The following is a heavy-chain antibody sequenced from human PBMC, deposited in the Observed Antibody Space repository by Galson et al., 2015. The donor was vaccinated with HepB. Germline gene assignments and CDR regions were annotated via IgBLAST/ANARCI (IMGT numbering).Heavy chain of an antibody. V-gene: IGHV3-20*04. J-gene: IGHJ4*02. CDR3: ARDTGTYFDY. D-gene: IGHD4-17*01. Sequence: SLRLSCAASGFTFDDYGMSWVRQAPGKGLEWVSGINWNGGSTGYADSAKGRFTISRDNAKNSLYLQMNSLRAEDTAVYYCARDTGTYFDYWGQGTLVTVSS. CDR2: INWNGGST. CDR1: GFTFDDYG.